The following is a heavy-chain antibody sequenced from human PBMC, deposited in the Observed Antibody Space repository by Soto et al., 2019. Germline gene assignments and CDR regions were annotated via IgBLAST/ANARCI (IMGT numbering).Heavy chain of an antibody. J-gene: IGHJ6*02. D-gene: IGHD1-26*01. CDR1: GYTFTSYD. V-gene: IGHV1-8*01. CDR2: MNPNSGNT. Sequence: RASVKVSCKASGYTFTSYDINWVRQATGQGLEWMGWMNPNSGNTGYAQKFQGRVTMTRNTSISTAYMELSSLRSEDTAVYYCATSGSYSLNFFYGMDVWGQGTTVTVSS. CDR3: ATSGSYSLNFFYGMDV.